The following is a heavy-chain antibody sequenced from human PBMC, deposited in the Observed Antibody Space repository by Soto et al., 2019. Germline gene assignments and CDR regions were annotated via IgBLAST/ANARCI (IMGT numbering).Heavy chain of an antibody. CDR3: AAESKYDFWSGYYFNGYYYYGMDV. V-gene: IGHV1-58*01. Sequence: SVKVACKASGFTFTSSAVQWVRQARGQRLEWIGWIVVGSGNTNYAQKFQERVTITRDMSTSTAYMELSSLRSEDTAVYYCAAESKYDFWSGYYFNGYYYYGMDVWGQGTTVTVSS. CDR1: GFTFTSSA. D-gene: IGHD3-3*01. J-gene: IGHJ6*02. CDR2: IVVGSGNT.